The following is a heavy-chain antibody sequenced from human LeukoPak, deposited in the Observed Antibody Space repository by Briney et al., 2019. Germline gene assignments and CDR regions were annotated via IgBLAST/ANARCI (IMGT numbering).Heavy chain of an antibody. V-gene: IGHV3-74*01. Sequence: GGSLRLSCEVSGFTFSRNWMRWVRQAPGKGLVWVSRICDDGSRTGYADSVKGRVTISRDNDKNTLYLQMNSLRVEDTAVYYCARGRDYASGAKDFDYWGQGSLVTVSS. CDR2: ICDDGSRT. CDR3: ARGRDYASGAKDFDY. CDR1: GFTFSRNW. J-gene: IGHJ4*02. D-gene: IGHD2-2*01.